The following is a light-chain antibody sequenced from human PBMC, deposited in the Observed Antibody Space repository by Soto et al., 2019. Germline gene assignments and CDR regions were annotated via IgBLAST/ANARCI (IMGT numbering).Light chain of an antibody. J-gene: IGKJ1*01. V-gene: IGKV1-9*01. CDR2: AAS. CDR1: QGISSH. Sequence: DIQMTQSPSTLSASVGDRVTITCRASQGISSHLAWYQQKLGKAPKLLIYAASTLQSGVPSRFSGSGSGTEFTLTISSLQPDDFATYYCQHYNSYSEAFGQGTKVDIK. CDR3: QHYNSYSEA.